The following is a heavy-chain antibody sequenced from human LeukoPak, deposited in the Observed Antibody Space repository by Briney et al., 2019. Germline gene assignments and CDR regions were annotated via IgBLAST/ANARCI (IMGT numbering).Heavy chain of an antibody. CDR1: GDSISSGFYF. D-gene: IGHD6-19*01. CDR2: ISYSGNA. Sequence: SETLSLTCTVSGDSISSGFYFWGWIRQPPGKGLEWIGEISYSGNAYYNPSLKSRVTISMDTSKNQFFLNLNSVTASDTAVYYCARGREGQWLVSRASFNYYYYGMDVWGQGTTVTVSS. CDR3: ARGREGQWLVSRASFNYYYYGMDV. V-gene: IGHV4-39*02. J-gene: IGHJ6*02.